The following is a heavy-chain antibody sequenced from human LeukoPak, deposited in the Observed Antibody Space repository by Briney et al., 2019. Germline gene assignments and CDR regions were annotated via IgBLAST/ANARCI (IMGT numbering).Heavy chain of an antibody. D-gene: IGHD3-16*01. Sequence: GESLKISCNASGYTFINYWIAWVRQMPGKGLEWMGIIYPGDSDTRYSPSFQGQVTISADKSISTAYLQWGSLKASDTAMYYCARHESIMGTAWWGQGTLVTVSS. V-gene: IGHV5-51*01. CDR2: IYPGDSDT. CDR3: ARHESIMGTAW. J-gene: IGHJ4*02. CDR1: GYTFINYW.